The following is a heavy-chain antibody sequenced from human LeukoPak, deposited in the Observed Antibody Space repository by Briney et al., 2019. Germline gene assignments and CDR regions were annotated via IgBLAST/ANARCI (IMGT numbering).Heavy chain of an antibody. CDR3: ARGRDRSKAGDL. CDR2: IHPHGIF. D-gene: IGHD5-24*01. Sequence: SETLSLTCAVHGGSFDDYYCSWIRQPPGKGLEWIGEIHPHGIFYYNSSLTSRVTISIDTSKSQFSLRLTSVTAADTAFYYCARGRDRSKAGDLWGQGSLVIVSS. V-gene: IGHV4-34*01. CDR1: GGSFDDYY. J-gene: IGHJ5*02.